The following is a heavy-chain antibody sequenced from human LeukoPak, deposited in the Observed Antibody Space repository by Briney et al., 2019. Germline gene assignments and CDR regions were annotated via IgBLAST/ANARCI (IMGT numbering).Heavy chain of an antibody. CDR3: ARSGYSSGWYNY. CDR2: IYHSGST. Sequence: MPSETLSLTCTVSGGSISSSFYYWGWIRQPPGKGLEWIGSIYHSGSTYYNPSLKSRVTISVDTSRNQFSLNLSSVTAADTAVYYCARSGYSSGWYNYWGQGTLVTVSS. CDR1: GGSISSSFYY. J-gene: IGHJ4*02. V-gene: IGHV4-39*01. D-gene: IGHD6-19*01.